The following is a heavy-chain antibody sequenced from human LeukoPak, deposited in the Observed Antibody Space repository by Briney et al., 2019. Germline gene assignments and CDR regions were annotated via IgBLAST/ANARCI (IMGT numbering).Heavy chain of an antibody. V-gene: IGHV1-2*02. CDR3: ARAGGRSWFDP. Sequence: ASVKVSCKASGYSFTDKYMHWVRQAPGQGLEWMGWINPNSGGTNYAQKFQGRVTMTTDTSMSTAYMELSRLTSDDTAVYCCARAGGRSWFDPWGQGTLVTVSS. CDR1: GYSFTDKY. CDR2: INPNSGGT. J-gene: IGHJ5*02.